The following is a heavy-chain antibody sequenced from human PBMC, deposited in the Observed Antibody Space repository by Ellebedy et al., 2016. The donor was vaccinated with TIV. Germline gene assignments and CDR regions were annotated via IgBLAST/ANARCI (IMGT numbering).Heavy chain of an antibody. CDR2: ISRSGTYT. Sequence: GESLKISCAASGFSFSTYSINWVRQAPGKGLEWVSSISRSGTYTFYSDSVKGRFTISRDNAKNSVYLQMNSLRDEDTALYYCTRLREDYNILTGYYRKKFDYWGQGTLVTVSS. CDR3: TRLREDYNILTGYYRKKFDY. J-gene: IGHJ4*02. D-gene: IGHD3-9*01. V-gene: IGHV3-21*01. CDR1: GFSFSTYS.